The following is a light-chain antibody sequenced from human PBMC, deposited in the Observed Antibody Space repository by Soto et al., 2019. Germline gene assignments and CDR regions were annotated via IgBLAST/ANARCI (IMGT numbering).Light chain of an antibody. CDR2: QDS. CDR3: QAWDSSTAV. V-gene: IGLV3-1*01. J-gene: IGLJ2*01. CDR1: KLGDKY. Sequence: SYELTQPPSVSVSPGQTASITCSGDKLGDKYACWYQQKPGQSPVLVIYQDSKRPSGIPERFSGSNSGNTATLTISGTQAMDEADYYCQAWDSSTAVFGGGTKPIVL.